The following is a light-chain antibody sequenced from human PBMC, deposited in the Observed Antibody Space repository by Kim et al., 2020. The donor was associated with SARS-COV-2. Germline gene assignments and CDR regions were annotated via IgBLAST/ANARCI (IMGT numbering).Light chain of an antibody. J-gene: IGLJ2*01. CDR3: QSYDSSKDVV. CDR1: SGSIASNY. CDR2: EDN. Sequence: KTVTISCTRSSGSIASNYVQWYQQRPASAPTTVIYEDNQRPSGVPDRFSGSIDSSSNSASLTISGLKTEDEADYYCQSYDSSKDVVFGGGTQLTVL. V-gene: IGLV6-57*03.